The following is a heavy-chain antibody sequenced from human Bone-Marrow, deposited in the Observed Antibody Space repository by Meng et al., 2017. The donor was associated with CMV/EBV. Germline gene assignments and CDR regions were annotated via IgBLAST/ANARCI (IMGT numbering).Heavy chain of an antibody. J-gene: IGHJ4*02. CDR2: ITTSGYT. CDR1: GFTFSDYY. V-gene: IGHV3-11*06. Sequence: LSCTASGFTFSDYYMSWIRQTPGKGLEWVSFITTSGYTDSADSVKGRFTTFRDNADNSLYLQMNSLRAEDTAIYYCARGTRELDDWGQGTLVTVSS. D-gene: IGHD1-1*01. CDR3: ARGTRELDD.